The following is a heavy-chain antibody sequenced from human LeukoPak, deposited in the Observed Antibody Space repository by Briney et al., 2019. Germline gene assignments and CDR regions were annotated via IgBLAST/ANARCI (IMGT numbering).Heavy chain of an antibody. V-gene: IGHV3-7*01. D-gene: IGHD6-13*01. Sequence: GGSLRLSCAASGFTFSSYWMSWVRQAPGKGLEWVANIKQDGSEKYYVDSVKGRFTISRDNAKNLLYLQMNSLRAEDTAVYYCARKQQLVSWGYYYYYYMDVWGKGTTLTVSS. CDR2: IKQDGSEK. J-gene: IGHJ6*03. CDR3: ARKQQLVSWGYYYYYYMDV. CDR1: GFTFSSYW.